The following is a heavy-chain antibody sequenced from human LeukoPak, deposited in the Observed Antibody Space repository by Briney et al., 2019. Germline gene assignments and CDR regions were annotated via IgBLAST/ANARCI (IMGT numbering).Heavy chain of an antibody. CDR2: IYTSGST. D-gene: IGHD1-26*01. CDR1: GGSISSGSYY. CDR3: ARDLLGIVGASEY. Sequence: PSETLSLTCTVSGGSISSGSYYWSWIRQPAGKGPEWIGRIYTSGSTNYNPSLKSRVTISVDTSKNQFSLKLSSVTAADTAVYYCARDLLGIVGASEYWGQGTLVTVSS. V-gene: IGHV4-61*02. J-gene: IGHJ4*02.